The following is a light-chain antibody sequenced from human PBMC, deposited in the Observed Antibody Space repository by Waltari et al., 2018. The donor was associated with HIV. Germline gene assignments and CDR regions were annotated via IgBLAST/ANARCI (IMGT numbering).Light chain of an antibody. J-gene: IGLJ2*01. Sequence: QSVLTQPPSVSGAPGQRVTISCTGSSSNIGAGSDVHWYQQLPGTAPNLLFYGNSNRPSGVPDRFSCSKSGTSASLAITGLQAEDEADYYCQSYDSSLSVVVFGGGTKLTVL. CDR1: SSNIGAGSD. V-gene: IGLV1-40*01. CDR2: GNS. CDR3: QSYDSSLSVVV.